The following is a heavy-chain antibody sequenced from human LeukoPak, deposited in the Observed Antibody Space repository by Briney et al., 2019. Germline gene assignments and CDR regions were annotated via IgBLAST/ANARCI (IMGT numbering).Heavy chain of an antibody. V-gene: IGHV3-15*01. CDR1: GFTFRNAR. D-gene: IGHD3-10*01. CDR3: TSYQGLLWFGEFPFDY. Sequence: PGGSLRLPCAASGFTFRNARMSWVRQAPGKGLEWVGRIKSKTDGGTTDYAAPVKGRFTISRDDSNNTLYLQMNRLKTEDTAVYYCTSYQGLLWFGEFPFDYWRQGTLVTVSS. CDR2: IKSKTDGGTT. J-gene: IGHJ4*02.